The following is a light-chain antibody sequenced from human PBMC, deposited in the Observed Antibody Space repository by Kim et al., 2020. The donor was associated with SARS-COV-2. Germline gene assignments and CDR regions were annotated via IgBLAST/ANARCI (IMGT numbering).Light chain of an antibody. Sequence: DIQMTQSPSTLSASVGDIVTITCRASQSIGDRLALYQQKPGKAPKLLIYRASTLQSGVPSRFSGSGSGTEFTLTISSLQPDDFATYYCQQFKTYATFGQGTKVDIK. J-gene: IGKJ1*01. CDR2: RAS. CDR1: QSIGDR. CDR3: QQFKTYAT. V-gene: IGKV1-5*03.